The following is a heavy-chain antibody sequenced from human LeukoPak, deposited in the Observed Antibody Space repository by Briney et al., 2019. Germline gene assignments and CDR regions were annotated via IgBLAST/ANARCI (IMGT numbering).Heavy chain of an antibody. J-gene: IGHJ5*02. D-gene: IGHD2-15*01. Sequence: SETLSLTCTVSGGSISSGGYYWSWIRQHPGKGLEWIGYIYYSGSTYYNPSLKSRVTISVDTSKNQFSLKLSSVTAADTAVYYCAAQDANWFDPWGQGTLVTVSS. V-gene: IGHV4-31*03. CDR3: AAQDANWFDP. CDR2: IYYSGST. CDR1: GGSISSGGYY.